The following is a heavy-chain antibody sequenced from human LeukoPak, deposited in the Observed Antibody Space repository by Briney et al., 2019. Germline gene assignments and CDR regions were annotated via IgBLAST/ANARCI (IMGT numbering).Heavy chain of an antibody. Sequence: ASVKVSCKASGYTFTSYVISGVRQAPRQGLEWMGWISAYNGNTNYAQKLQGRVTMTTDTPTSTAYMELRSLRSDDTAVYYCGRGYNGSGFPRYWGQGTLVTVSS. CDR1: GYTFTSYV. J-gene: IGHJ4*02. CDR2: ISAYNGNT. V-gene: IGHV1-18*04. CDR3: GRGYNGSGFPRY. D-gene: IGHD3-10*01.